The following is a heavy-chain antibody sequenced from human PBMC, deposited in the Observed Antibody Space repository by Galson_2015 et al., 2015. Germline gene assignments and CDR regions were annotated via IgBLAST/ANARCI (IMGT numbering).Heavy chain of an antibody. CDR1: GGSISSNNW. CDR3: ASYSCTGGSSYYNFDS. V-gene: IGHV4-4*02. J-gene: IGHJ4*02. D-gene: IGHD2-15*01. CDR2: IYHTGTT. Sequence: SETLSLTCAVSGGSISSNNWWNWVRQPPGKGLEWIGEIYHTGTTNYNPSLKSRATISVDKSKNQFSLNLNSVTAADTAVFYCASYSCTGGSSYYNFDSWGQGTLVTVSS.